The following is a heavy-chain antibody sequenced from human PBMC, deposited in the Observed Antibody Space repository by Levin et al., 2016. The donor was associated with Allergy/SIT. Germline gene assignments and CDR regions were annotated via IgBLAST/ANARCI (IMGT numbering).Heavy chain of an antibody. V-gene: IGHV3-23*01. CDR2: ISGSGGSA. CDR3: AKDPHYDYVWGRFRPDPYFDY. CDR1: GFTFNSYY. Sequence: GESLKISCAASGFTFNSYYMTWVRQAPGKGLEWVSAISGSGGSAYYADSVKGRFTISRDNSKNTLYLQMNSLRPEDTAVYYCAKDPHYDYVWGRFRPDPYFDYWGQGTLVTVSS. D-gene: IGHD3-16*01. J-gene: IGHJ4*02.